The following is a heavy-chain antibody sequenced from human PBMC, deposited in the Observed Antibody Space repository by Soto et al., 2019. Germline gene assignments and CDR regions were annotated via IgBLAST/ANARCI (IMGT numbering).Heavy chain of an antibody. CDR3: ARNDYYGSGSSFDY. D-gene: IGHD3-10*01. V-gene: IGHV4-39*01. Sequence: QLQLQESGPGLVKPSETLSLTCTVSGGSISSSSYYWGWIRQPPGKGLEWIGSIYYSGSTYYNPSLKSRVTITVNTSKNQFSLKLTSVTAADTSVYYCARNDYYGSGSSFDYWGQGTLVTVSS. J-gene: IGHJ4*02. CDR2: IYYSGST. CDR1: GGSISSSSYY.